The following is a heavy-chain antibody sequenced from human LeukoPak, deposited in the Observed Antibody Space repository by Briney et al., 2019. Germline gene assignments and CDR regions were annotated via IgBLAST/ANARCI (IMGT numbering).Heavy chain of an antibody. CDR1: GGSISSSSYY. J-gene: IGHJ5*02. D-gene: IGHD6-13*01. CDR3: ARLRGGISRNWFDP. CDR2: IYYSGST. V-gene: IGHV4-39*01. Sequence: SDTLSLTCTVSGGSISSSSYYWGWIRKPPGKGLELIGSIYYSGSTYYNPSLQSRVPMSVDPSKNQSAIKLTSMTAQDTAVSYCARLRGGISRNWFDPWGQGTLVTVSS.